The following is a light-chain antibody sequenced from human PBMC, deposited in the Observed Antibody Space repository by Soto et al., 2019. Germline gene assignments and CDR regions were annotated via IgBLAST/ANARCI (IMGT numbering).Light chain of an antibody. Sequence: AIQMTQSPSSPSASVGDRVTITCRASQGIRNDLGWDQQKPGKAPKLLIYAASSLQSGVPSRFSGSGSGTDFNLTISSLQPEDVAHYYCLQDYNYPLTFGGGTKVEIK. CDR1: QGIRND. J-gene: IGKJ4*01. V-gene: IGKV1-6*01. CDR3: LQDYNYPLT. CDR2: AAS.